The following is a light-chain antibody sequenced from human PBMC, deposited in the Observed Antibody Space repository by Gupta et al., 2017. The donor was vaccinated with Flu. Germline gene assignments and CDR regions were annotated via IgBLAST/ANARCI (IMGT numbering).Light chain of an antibody. Sequence: DIVMAQSPLSLRVTPGEPADISCNSSQSLLHPNGYDYLDWYLHKPGQSPQLMIYWGSNRASGVTDRFSGSGEGKEFTLKSNRVEDDDVGVYYGIQDLPSFTFGHGTKVDIK. CDR3: IQDLPSFT. CDR2: WGS. J-gene: IGKJ3*01. CDR1: QSLLHPNGYDY. V-gene: IGKV2-28*01.